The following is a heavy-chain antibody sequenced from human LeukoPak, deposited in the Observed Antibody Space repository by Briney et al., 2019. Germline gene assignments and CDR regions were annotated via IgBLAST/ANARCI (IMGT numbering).Heavy chain of an antibody. CDR1: GFTFSAYS. CDR2: ISADDTG. Sequence: GGSLTLSCLASGFTFSAYSMTWVRQVPGKGLDWVSAISADDTGYYADSVKGRFIVSRDNSKNTLYLQLNRLRVEDTAVYYCAKEHDLWHEEGNWFDPWGQGTLVTVSS. D-gene: IGHD3-3*01. CDR3: AKEHDLWHEEGNWFDP. V-gene: IGHV3-23*01. J-gene: IGHJ5*02.